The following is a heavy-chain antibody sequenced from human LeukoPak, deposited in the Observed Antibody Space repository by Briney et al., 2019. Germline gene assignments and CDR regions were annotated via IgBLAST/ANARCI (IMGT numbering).Heavy chain of an antibody. D-gene: IGHD6-19*01. Sequence: SATLSLTCAVYGGSISGYYWSWIRQPPGKGLEWIGEINHSGSSNYNPSLKSRVTISVDTSKNQFSLKPSSVTAADTAVYYCARGYSSGWYVEDYWGQGTLVTVSS. V-gene: IGHV4-34*01. CDR2: INHSGSS. CDR1: GGSISGYY. CDR3: ARGYSSGWYVEDY. J-gene: IGHJ4*02.